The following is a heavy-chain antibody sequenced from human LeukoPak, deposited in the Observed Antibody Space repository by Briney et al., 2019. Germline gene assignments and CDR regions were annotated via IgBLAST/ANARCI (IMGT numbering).Heavy chain of an antibody. CDR1: GGSISSGSYY. V-gene: IGHV4-39*07. CDR2: IYHSGST. D-gene: IGHD6-6*01. CDR3: AREELVLGGLDY. Sequence: SETLSLTCTVSGGSISSGSYYWSWIRQPPGKGLEWIGSIYHSGSTYYNPSLKSRVTISVDTSKNQFSLKLSSVTAADTAVYYCAREELVLGGLDYWGQGTLVTVSS. J-gene: IGHJ4*02.